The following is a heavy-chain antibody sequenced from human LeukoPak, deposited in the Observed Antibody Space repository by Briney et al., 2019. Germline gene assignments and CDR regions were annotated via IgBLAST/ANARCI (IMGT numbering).Heavy chain of an antibody. CDR2: ITGYSVAT. V-gene: IGHV3-23*01. D-gene: IGHD3-16*01. J-gene: IGHJ4*02. CDR1: GFTFSSFI. CDR3: AKDIYV. Sequence: GGSLRLSCAASAASGFTFSSFIMNWVRQAPGKGLEWVSTITGYSVATYYTDSVKGRFTISRDNSKNTLYLQMNNLRADDTAIYYCAKDIYVCGQGTLVTVSS.